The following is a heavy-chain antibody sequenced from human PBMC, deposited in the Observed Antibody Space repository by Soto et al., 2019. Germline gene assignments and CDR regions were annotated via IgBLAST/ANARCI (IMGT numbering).Heavy chain of an antibody. CDR3: ARDGGAGDGYSYFDF. CDR1: GGSISTYF. J-gene: IGHJ4*02. CDR2: IYYTGST. Sequence: SETLSLTCTVSGGSISTYFWSWIRQSPGKGLEWIGYIYYTGSTSYNPSLKSRVTISVDTAKNQFSLNLSSVTAADTAVYYCARDGGAGDGYSYFDFWGQGTLVTSPQ. V-gene: IGHV4-59*01. D-gene: IGHD5-12*01.